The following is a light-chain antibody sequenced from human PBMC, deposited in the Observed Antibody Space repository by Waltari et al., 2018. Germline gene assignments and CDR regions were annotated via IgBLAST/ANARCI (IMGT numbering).Light chain of an antibody. CDR2: RNN. CDR3: ASWDDSLSVGV. Sequence: QSVLTQPPSASGTPGQRVTFSCSGSISNLGTTYVYWYQQFPGTAPKLLFLRNNRRPPAVPDRVSGSTPGTSASLAISVRRSEDEADYYCASWDDSLSVGVFGGGTKLTVL. CDR1: ISNLGTTY. V-gene: IGLV1-47*01. J-gene: IGLJ3*02.